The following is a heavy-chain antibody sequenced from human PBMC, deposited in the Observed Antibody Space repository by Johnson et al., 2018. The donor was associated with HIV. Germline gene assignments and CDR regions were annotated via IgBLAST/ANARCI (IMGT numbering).Heavy chain of an antibody. J-gene: IGHJ3*02. V-gene: IGHV3-30*02. D-gene: IGHD3-10*01. CDR2: IRYDGSNK. CDR3: AKTHPYGGAFDI. CDR1: GFTFSSYG. Sequence: MQLVESGGGVVQPGGSLRLSCAASGFTFSSYGMHWVRQAPGKGLEWVAFIRYDGSNKYYADSVKGRLPISRDNSKNTLYLQMNSLRTEDTSVFSCAKTHPYGGAFDIWGQGTMVTVSS.